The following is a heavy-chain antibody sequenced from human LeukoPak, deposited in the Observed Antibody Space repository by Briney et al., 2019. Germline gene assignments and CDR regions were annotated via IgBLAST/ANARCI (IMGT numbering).Heavy chain of an antibody. J-gene: IGHJ4*02. CDR3: EKEPPYCGGDCYFLLDY. CDR1: GFTFSSYS. V-gene: IGHV3-23*01. CDR2: ISGGGGT. D-gene: IGHD2-21*02. Sequence: PGGSLRLSCAASGFTFSSYSMSWVRQAPGKGLEWVSGISGGGGTYYADSVKGRFTISRDNSKNTLYLQVNSLRAEGTGVYYCEKEPPYCGGDCYFLLDYWGQGTLVTVSS.